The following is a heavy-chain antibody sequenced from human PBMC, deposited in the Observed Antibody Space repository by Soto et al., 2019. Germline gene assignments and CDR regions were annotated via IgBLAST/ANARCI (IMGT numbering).Heavy chain of an antibody. V-gene: IGHV3-33*05. CDR1: GFPFREFG. CDR2: ISYDGSD. CDR3: ARRWNYYLDF. J-gene: IGHJ4*02. D-gene: IGHD1-1*01. Sequence: QMQLVESGGGVVQPGRSLRLSCVASGFPFREFGMHWVRQAPGEGLEWVALISYDGSDYADSVKGRFTISRDDSRDTLFLHMDNLRPDDTGVYYCARRWNYYLDFWGQGTLVAVSS.